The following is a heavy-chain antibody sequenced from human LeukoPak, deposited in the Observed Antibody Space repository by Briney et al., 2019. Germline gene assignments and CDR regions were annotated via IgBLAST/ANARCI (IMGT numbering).Heavy chain of an antibody. D-gene: IGHD5-18*01. J-gene: IGHJ4*02. V-gene: IGHV3-15*01. CDR1: EFIFSNAW. CDR3: AKDILPYSYGYDFDY. Sequence: PGGSLRLSCTTSEFIFSNAWMNWVRQAPGKGLEWVGLITNKADGGTTNYAAPVKGRFSISRDDSENTLYLHMNSLKTEDTAVYYCAKDILPYSYGYDFDYWGQGTLVTVSS. CDR2: ITNKADGGTT.